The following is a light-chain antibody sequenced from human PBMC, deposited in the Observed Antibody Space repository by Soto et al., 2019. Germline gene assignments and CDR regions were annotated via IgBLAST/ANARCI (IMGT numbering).Light chain of an antibody. CDR2: AAS. J-gene: IGKJ1*01. CDR3: QQSYSTLGRT. V-gene: IGKV1-39*01. Sequence: MQMTESPSSLSASVGDRVTTTCRASQSISSYLNWYQQKPGKAPKLLIYAASSLQSGVPSRFSGSGSGTDFTLTISSLQPEDFATYYCQQSYSTLGRTFGQGTKVDIK. CDR1: QSISSY.